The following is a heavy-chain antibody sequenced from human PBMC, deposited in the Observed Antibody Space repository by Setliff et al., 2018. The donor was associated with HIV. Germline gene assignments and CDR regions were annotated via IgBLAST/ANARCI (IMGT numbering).Heavy chain of an antibody. J-gene: IGHJ4*02. CDR2: INPSNGKT. V-gene: IGHV1-8*03. CDR1: GYSFTNYD. CDR3: ARDSGGGALGSAPGY. Sequence: ASVKVSCKTSGYSFTNYDINWVPQAAGQGLEWLGWINPSNGKTGYAERFQDRVTFRKDTSINTVYMELRSLRSDDTAVYYCARDSGGGALGSAPGYWGPGTQVTVS. D-gene: IGHD1-26*01.